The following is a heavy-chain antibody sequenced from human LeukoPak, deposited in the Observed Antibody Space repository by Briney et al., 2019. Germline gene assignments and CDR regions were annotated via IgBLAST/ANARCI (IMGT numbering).Heavy chain of an antibody. CDR3: ARRGPLSGMDAFDI. Sequence: ASVKVSCKASGGTFSSYAISWVRQAPGQGLEWMGRIIPILGIANYAQKFQGRVTITADKSTSTAYMELSSLRSEDTAVYYCARRGPLSGMDAFDIWGQGTMVTVSS. CDR1: GGTFSSYA. V-gene: IGHV1-69*04. D-gene: IGHD2-15*01. J-gene: IGHJ3*02. CDR2: IIPILGIA.